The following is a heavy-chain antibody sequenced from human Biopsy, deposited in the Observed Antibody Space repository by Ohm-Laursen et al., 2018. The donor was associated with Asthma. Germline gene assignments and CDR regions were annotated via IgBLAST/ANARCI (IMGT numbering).Heavy chain of an antibody. CDR2: NYYSGST. CDR3: ARTTYGDDGFDP. Sequence: SQTLSLTCTVSGGSINIGDYYWSWIRQHPVKGLEWIGYNYYSGSTYYNPSLKSRVSISLDTSKNRFSLSLTSVTAADTAVYYCARTTYGDDGFDPWGQGTLVTVSS. J-gene: IGHJ5*02. V-gene: IGHV4-31*03. CDR1: GGSINIGDYY. D-gene: IGHD4-17*01.